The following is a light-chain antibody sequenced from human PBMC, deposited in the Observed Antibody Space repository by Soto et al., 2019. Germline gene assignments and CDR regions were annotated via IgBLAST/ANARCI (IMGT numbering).Light chain of an antibody. CDR2: EVS. CDR3: SSYSSSGTYVL. CDR1: SSDVGRYDY. Sequence: QSALTQPASVSESPGQSITISCTGTSSDVGRYDYVSWYQQHPGKAPKLIIFEVSLRPSGISNRFSGSKSGNTASLTISGIQPEDEAHYYCSSYSSSGTYVLFGGGTNLTVL. V-gene: IGLV2-14*01. J-gene: IGLJ3*02.